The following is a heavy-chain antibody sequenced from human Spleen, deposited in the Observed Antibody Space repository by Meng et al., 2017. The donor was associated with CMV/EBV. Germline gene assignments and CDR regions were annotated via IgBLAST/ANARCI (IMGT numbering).Heavy chain of an antibody. J-gene: IGHJ4*02. V-gene: IGHV3-23*01. CDR2: ISGSGGTT. CDR1: GFNFNIYA. D-gene: IGHD3-10*01. Sequence: GESLKISCAASGFNFNIYAMSWVRQAPGKGLEWVSAISGSGGTTYYADSVKGRFTTSRDNSKNTLYLQMNSLRAEDTAVYYCVRDFRGRDDYWGQGTLVTVSS. CDR3: VRDFRGRDDY.